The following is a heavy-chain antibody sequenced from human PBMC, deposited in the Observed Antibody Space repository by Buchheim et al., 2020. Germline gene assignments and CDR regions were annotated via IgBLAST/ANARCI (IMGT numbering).Heavy chain of an antibody. V-gene: IGHV4-61*02. J-gene: IGHJ5*02. Sequence: QVQLQESGLGLVKPSQTLSLTCTVSGGSISSGSYYWSWIRQPAGKGLEWIGRIYTSGSTNYNPSLKSRVTISVDTSKNQFSLKLSSVTAADTAVYYCARGVDTAMDLNWFDPWGQGTL. D-gene: IGHD5-18*01. CDR1: GGSISSGSYY. CDR2: IYTSGST. CDR3: ARGVDTAMDLNWFDP.